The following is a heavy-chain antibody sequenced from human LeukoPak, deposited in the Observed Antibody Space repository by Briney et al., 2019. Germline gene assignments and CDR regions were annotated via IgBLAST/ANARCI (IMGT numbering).Heavy chain of an antibody. J-gene: IGHJ4*02. Sequence: ASVKVSCKASGGTFSSYAISWVRQAPGQGLEWMGGIIPIFGTANYAQKFQGRVTITADESTSTAYMELSSLRSEDTAVYYCARAPGRGSSWYQDDYWGQGTLVTVSS. D-gene: IGHD6-13*01. CDR3: ARAPGRGSSWYQDDY. CDR2: IIPIFGTA. CDR1: GGTFSSYA. V-gene: IGHV1-69*01.